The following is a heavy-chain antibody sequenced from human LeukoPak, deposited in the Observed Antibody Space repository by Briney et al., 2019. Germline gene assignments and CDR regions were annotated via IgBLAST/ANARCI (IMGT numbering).Heavy chain of an antibody. J-gene: IGHJ4*02. Sequence: GASVKVSCKASGGTFSNYAISWVRQAPGQGLEWMGGIIPIFGTANYAQKFRGRVTITADKSTRTAYMELSSLRSEDTAVYYCARASGWQQLVVPDYWGQGTLVTVSS. CDR1: GGTFSNYA. D-gene: IGHD6-13*01. CDR2: IIPIFGTA. V-gene: IGHV1-69*06. CDR3: ARASGWQQLVVPDY.